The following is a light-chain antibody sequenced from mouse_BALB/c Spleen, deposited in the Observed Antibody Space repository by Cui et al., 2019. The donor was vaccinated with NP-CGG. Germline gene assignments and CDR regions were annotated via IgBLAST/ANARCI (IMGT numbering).Light chain of an antibody. Sequence: QSFVTQVSALTTSPGETVTLTCRSSTGAVTTSNNANWVQEKPDHLFSGLIGGTNNRAPGVPARFSGSLIGDKAALTITGAQTEDEAIYFCALWYSNHWVFGGGTKLTVL. CDR3: ALWYSNHWV. CDR1: TGAVTTSNN. CDR2: GTN. V-gene: IGLV1*01. J-gene: IGLJ1*01.